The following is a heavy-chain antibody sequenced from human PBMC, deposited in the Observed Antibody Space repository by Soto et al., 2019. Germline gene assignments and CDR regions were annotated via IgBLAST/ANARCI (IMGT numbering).Heavy chain of an antibody. CDR2: IYYSGST. CDR3: ARVSPDNWFDP. J-gene: IGHJ5*02. Sequence: SETLSLTCTVSGGSISSYYWSWIRQPPGKGLEWIGYIYYSGSTNYHPSLKSRVTISVDTSKNQFSLKLSSVTAADTAVYYCARVSPDNWFDPWGQGTLVTVSS. V-gene: IGHV4-59*01. CDR1: GGSISSYY.